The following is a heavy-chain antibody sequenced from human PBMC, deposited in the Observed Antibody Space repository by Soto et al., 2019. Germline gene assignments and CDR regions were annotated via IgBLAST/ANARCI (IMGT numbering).Heavy chain of an antibody. Sequence: QVQLVQSGAEVKKPGASVKVSCKASGYTCTSYGISWVRQAPGQGLEWMGWISAYNGDTKYAQKLQGRVTMTTDTSTRTAYMELRSLRSDVTAVYYCARGEVFITAVNDWFDSWGQGTLVTVSS. CDR2: ISAYNGDT. D-gene: IGHD6-25*01. CDR1: GYTCTSYG. CDR3: ARGEVFITAVNDWFDS. J-gene: IGHJ5*01. V-gene: IGHV1-18*04.